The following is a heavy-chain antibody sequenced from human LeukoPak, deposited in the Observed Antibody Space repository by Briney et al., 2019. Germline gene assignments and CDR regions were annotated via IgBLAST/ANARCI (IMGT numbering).Heavy chain of an antibody. V-gene: IGHV1-18*01. CDR1: GYTFTSYG. J-gene: IGHJ4*02. CDR2: ISAYNGNT. Sequence: WASVKVSCKASGYTFTSYGISWVRQAPGQGLEWMGWISAYNGNTNYAQKFQGRVTMTRDTSTSTVYMELSSLRSDDTAVYYCARTAARRFDYWGQGTLVTVSS. CDR3: ARTAARRFDY. D-gene: IGHD6-6*01.